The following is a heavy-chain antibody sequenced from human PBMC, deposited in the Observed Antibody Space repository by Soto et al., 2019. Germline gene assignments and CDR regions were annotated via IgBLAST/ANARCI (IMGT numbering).Heavy chain of an antibody. Sequence: QVQLQESGPGLVKPSETLSLTCTVSGGSISSYYWSWIRQPPGKGLEWIGYIYYSGSTNYNPSLTSRVTISVETSKNQFSLKLSSVTAADTAVYYCVCSGGSSPPRFDYWGQGTLVTVSS. J-gene: IGHJ4*02. V-gene: IGHV4-59*08. CDR3: VCSGGSSPPRFDY. CDR2: IYYSGST. CDR1: GGSISSYY. D-gene: IGHD2-15*01.